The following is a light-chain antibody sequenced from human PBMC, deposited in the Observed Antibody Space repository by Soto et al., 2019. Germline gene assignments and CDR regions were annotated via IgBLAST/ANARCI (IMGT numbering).Light chain of an antibody. Sequence: EIVMTQSPATLSVSPGERATLSCRASQSVGTYLAWYQLKPGQAPRLLIYGASTRAAGISPRFSGGGSGTEFTLTISSLQSEDFAVYYCQQYNDWPRTFGQGTKVGIK. V-gene: IGKV3-15*01. CDR1: QSVGTY. J-gene: IGKJ1*01. CDR2: GAS. CDR3: QQYNDWPRT.